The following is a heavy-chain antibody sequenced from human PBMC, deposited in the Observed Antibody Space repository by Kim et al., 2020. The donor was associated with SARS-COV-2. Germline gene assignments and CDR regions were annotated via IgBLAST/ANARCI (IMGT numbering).Heavy chain of an antibody. CDR3: ARYNMVVVPAAMCMDV. V-gene: IGHV4-34*01. J-gene: IGHJ6*03. Sequence: SPKSRVTISVDTSKNQISLKLSSVTAADTAVYYCARYNMVVVPAAMCMDVWGKGTTVTVSS. D-gene: IGHD2-2*01.